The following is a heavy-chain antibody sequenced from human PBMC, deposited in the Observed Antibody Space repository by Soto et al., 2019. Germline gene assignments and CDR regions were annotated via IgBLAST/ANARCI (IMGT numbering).Heavy chain of an antibody. V-gene: IGHV4-59*08. Sequence: SETLSLTCTVSGGSISSYYWSWIRQPPGKGLEWIGYIYYSGSTHYSPSLKSRVTITVDTSKNQFSLNLASVSAEDTAVYYCARTSLTIFGPSNDYYGMGVWGQGTTVTVSS. J-gene: IGHJ6*02. D-gene: IGHD3-3*01. CDR3: ARTSLTIFGPSNDYYGMGV. CDR2: IYYSGST. CDR1: GGSISSYY.